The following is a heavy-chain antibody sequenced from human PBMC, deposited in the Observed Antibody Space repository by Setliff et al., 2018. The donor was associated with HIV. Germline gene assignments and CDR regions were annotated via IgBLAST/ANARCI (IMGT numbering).Heavy chain of an antibody. CDR3: ARDSGSTWYASSRSDY. J-gene: IGHJ4*02. Sequence: GGSLRLSCAASGFTFSGYAMRWVRQAPGKGLECVSGISGSGGSTHYADSVRGRFTISRDNARNSLYLQMNSLRAEDTAVYYCARDSGSTWYASSRSDYWGQGTLVTVSS. V-gene: IGHV3-23*01. CDR2: ISGSGGST. CDR1: GFTFSGYA. D-gene: IGHD6-13*01.